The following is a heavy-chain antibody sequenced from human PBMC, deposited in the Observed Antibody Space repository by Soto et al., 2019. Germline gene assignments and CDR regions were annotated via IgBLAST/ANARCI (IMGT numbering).Heavy chain of an antibody. D-gene: IGHD6-13*01. V-gene: IGHV4-30-4*01. J-gene: IGHJ5*02. CDR2: IYYSGST. Sequence: KASETLSLTCTVSGGSISSGDYYWSWIRQPPGKGLEWIGYIYYSGSTYYNPSLKSRVTISVDTSKNQFSLKLSSVTAADTAVYYCARVPAAGNNWFDPWGQGTLVTVPS. CDR1: GGSISSGDYY. CDR3: ARVPAAGNNWFDP.